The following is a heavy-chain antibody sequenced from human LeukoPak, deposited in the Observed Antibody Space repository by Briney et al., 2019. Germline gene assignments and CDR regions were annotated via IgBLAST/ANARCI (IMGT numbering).Heavy chain of an antibody. V-gene: IGHV3-11*01. CDR1: GFTFSDYY. D-gene: IGHD2-2*02. CDR3: ARRLYCSGDTCYTGPDAFDL. Sequence: GGSLRLSCAASGFTFSDYYMSWIRQAPGKGLEWVSYISSSGSTIYYADSVKGRFTISRDNAKNSLYLQMNSLRAEDTAVYYCARRLYCSGDTCYTGPDAFDLWGQGTMVTVSS. J-gene: IGHJ3*01. CDR2: ISSSGSTI.